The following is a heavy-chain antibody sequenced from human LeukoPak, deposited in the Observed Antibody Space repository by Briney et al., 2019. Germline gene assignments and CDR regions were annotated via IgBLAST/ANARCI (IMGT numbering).Heavy chain of an antibody. V-gene: IGHV3-23*01. CDR3: AKDRAWLQFWS. CDR2: ISGSGGST. D-gene: IGHD5-18*01. CDR1: GFTFSSYG. Sequence: GGSLRLSCAASGFTFSSYGMSWVRQAPGKGLEWVSAISGSGGSTYYADSVKGRFTISRDNSKNTVYLQVNSLRAEDTAVFYCAKDRAWLQFWSWGQGTLVTVSS. J-gene: IGHJ4*02.